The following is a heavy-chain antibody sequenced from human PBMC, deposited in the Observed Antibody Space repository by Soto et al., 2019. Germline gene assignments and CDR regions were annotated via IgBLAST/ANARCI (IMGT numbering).Heavy chain of an antibody. J-gene: IGHJ4*02. CDR2: ISGNGGNT. CDR3: AKRSIYGGPDY. V-gene: IGHV3-23*01. D-gene: IGHD4-17*01. Sequence: EVQLLESGGGLVQPGGSLRLSCAASGFTFSSGAMSWVRQAPGKGLEWVSAISGNGGNTYYADSVKGRFTISRDNSKNTLNLQMNSVRAEDTAVYYCAKRSIYGGPDYWGQGTLVTVSS. CDR1: GFTFSSGA.